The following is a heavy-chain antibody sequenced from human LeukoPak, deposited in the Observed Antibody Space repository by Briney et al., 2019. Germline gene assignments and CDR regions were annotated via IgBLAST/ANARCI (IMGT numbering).Heavy chain of an antibody. CDR1: GFTFSSYS. CDR3: ARGIPTNDAFDI. J-gene: IGHJ3*02. D-gene: IGHD2-2*02. CDR2: ISSSSSYM. V-gene: IGHV3-21*01. Sequence: GGSLRLSCAASGFTFSSYSMNWVRQAPGKGLEWVSSISSSSSYMYYADSVKGRFTISRDNAKNSLYLQMNSLRAEDTAVYYCARGIPTNDAFDIWGQGTMVTVSS.